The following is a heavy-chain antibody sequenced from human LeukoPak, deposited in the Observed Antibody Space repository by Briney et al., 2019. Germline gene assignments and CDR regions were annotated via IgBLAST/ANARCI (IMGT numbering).Heavy chain of an antibody. Sequence: GGSLRLSCAVSGFTFRSYAMTWVRQAPGKGLEWVSGISGSGDRIYYADSVKGRFTISRDNSKNTLYLQMNSLRAEDTAVYYCAKDWDIAMAGNIEYWGQGALVTVSS. CDR2: ISGSGDRI. D-gene: IGHD6-19*01. V-gene: IGHV3-23*01. J-gene: IGHJ4*02. CDR1: GFTFRSYA. CDR3: AKDWDIAMAGNIEY.